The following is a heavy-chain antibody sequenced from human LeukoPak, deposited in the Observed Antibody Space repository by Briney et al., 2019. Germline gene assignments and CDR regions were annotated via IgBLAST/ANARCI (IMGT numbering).Heavy chain of an antibody. V-gene: IGHV3-66*01. CDR3: ARETHYYDSGGYYSLHYFDY. J-gene: IGHJ4*02. Sequence: GGSLTLSCAASGFTVSSNYMRWVRQAPGKGLVWVSVIYSGGGSTFYADSVKGRFTISRDTSRNTLYPQMNSLRAEDTAEYYGARETHYYDSGGYYSLHYFDYWGQGTLVTVPS. D-gene: IGHD3-22*01. CDR1: GFTVSSNY. CDR2: IYSGGGST.